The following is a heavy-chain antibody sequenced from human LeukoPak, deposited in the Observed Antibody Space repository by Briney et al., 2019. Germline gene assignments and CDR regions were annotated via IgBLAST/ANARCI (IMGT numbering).Heavy chain of an antibody. CDR3: LRDVDDPVNPCASTTCIDV. CDR1: GYTFINHG. CDR2: ISGYGGNT. D-gene: IGHD2-2*01. V-gene: IGHV1-18*01. J-gene: IGHJ6*02. Sequence: ASVKVSCKASGYTFINHGISWVRQAPGQGLEWMGWISGYGGNTRNAQKFQGRFTMTTDTSTSTAYMELRSLSSDDTAVYYCLRDVDDPVNPCASTTCIDVWGHGTTVIVSS.